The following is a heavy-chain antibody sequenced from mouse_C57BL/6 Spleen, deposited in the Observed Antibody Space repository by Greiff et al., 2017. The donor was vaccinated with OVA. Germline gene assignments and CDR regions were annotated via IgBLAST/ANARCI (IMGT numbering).Heavy chain of an antibody. CDR1: GYTFTDYY. CDR3: ARPLSTPFAY. Sequence: VQLQQSGPELVKPGASVKISCKASGYTFTDYYMNWVKQSHGKSLEWIGDINPNNGGTSYNQKFKGKATLTVDKSSSTAYMELRSLTSEDSAVYYCARPLSTPFAYWGQGTLVTVSA. CDR2: INPNNGGT. D-gene: IGHD2-1*01. V-gene: IGHV1-26*01. J-gene: IGHJ3*01.